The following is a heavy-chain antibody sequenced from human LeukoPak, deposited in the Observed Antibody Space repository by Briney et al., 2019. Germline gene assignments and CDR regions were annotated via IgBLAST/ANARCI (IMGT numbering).Heavy chain of an antibody. V-gene: IGHV3-48*04. D-gene: IGHD3-16*01. CDR1: GFTFSSYS. J-gene: IGHJ4*02. CDR3: ARDFRGGAPDY. Sequence: PGGSLRLSCAASGFTFSSYSMNWVRQAPGKGLEWVSYISSSSSTIYYADSVKGRFTISRDNAKNSLYLQMNSLRAEDTAVYYCARDFRGGAPDYWGQGTLVTVSS. CDR2: ISSSSSTI.